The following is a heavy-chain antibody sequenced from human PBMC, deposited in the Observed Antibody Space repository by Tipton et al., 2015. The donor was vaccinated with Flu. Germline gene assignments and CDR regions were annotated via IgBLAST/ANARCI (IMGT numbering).Heavy chain of an antibody. J-gene: IGHJ4*02. Sequence: TLSLTCTVPGGSISGYYWSWIRQPPGKGLEWIGYMHYGGSANYSPSLKSRVTISVDTSKNQFSLRLTSVTPADTAVYYCARNDHMGPYDYWGQGSLVTVSS. D-gene: IGHD1-1*01. CDR1: GGSISGYY. CDR2: MHYGGSA. CDR3: ARNDHMGPYDY. V-gene: IGHV4-59*01.